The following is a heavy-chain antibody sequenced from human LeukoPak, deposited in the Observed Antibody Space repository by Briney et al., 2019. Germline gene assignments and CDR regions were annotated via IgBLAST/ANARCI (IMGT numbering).Heavy chain of an antibody. CDR1: GFTFSSYG. Sequence: PGGSLRLSCAASGFTFSSYGMHWVRQAPGKGLEWAAFIRYDGSNKYYADSVKGRFTISRDNSKNTLYLQMNSLRAEDTAVYYCANDHDDFPGSGYWGQGTLVTVSS. D-gene: IGHD3-3*01. V-gene: IGHV3-30*02. J-gene: IGHJ4*02. CDR3: ANDHDDFPGSGY. CDR2: IRYDGSNK.